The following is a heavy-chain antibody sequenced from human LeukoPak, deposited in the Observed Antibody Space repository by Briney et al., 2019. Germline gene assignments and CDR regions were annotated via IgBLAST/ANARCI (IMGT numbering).Heavy chain of an antibody. D-gene: IGHD6-19*01. Sequence: GGSLRLSCAASGFIVSSNYMSWVRQAPGKGLEWVSIIYSDGSTYYADSVKGRFTISRDNFKNILYFDMNSLRVEDTAVYYCAKGGRFQGYSSGQETRVFDYWGQGTLVTVSS. CDR3: AKGGRFQGYSSGQETRVFDY. V-gene: IGHV3-53*01. J-gene: IGHJ4*02. CDR1: GFIVSSNY. CDR2: IYSDGST.